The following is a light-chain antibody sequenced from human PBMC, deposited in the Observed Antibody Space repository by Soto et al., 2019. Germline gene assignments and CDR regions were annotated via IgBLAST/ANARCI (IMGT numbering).Light chain of an antibody. CDR3: QQLSRYPLT. V-gene: IGKV1-5*03. Sequence: DIQMTQSPSTLSASVGDRVTVTCRASQSVRDWVAWYQQQAGRAPRLLIYKASSLQSGVPSRFSGSGFGTGFSLTIRALQPEDFATYYCQQLSRYPLTFGGGTKVDIK. CDR2: KAS. CDR1: QSVRDW. J-gene: IGKJ4*01.